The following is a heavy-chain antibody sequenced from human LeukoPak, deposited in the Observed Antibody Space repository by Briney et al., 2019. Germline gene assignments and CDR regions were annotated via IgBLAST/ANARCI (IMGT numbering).Heavy chain of an antibody. Sequence: GGSLRLSCAASGFTFSSDAMRWVRQAPGKGREWVSAISGSGGSTYYADSVKGRFTISRDNSKNTLYLQMNSLRAEDTAVYYCARLRIVGAGYWGQGTLVTVSS. D-gene: IGHD1-26*01. CDR2: ISGSGGST. CDR3: ARLRIVGAGY. CDR1: GFTFSSDA. J-gene: IGHJ4*02. V-gene: IGHV3-23*01.